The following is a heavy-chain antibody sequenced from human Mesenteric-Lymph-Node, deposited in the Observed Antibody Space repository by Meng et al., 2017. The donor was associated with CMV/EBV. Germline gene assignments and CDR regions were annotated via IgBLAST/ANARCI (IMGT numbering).Heavy chain of an antibody. D-gene: IGHD3-16*01. CDR2: INTNSGGT. CDR3: ARDWAMTDLYNWFAP. J-gene: IGHJ5*02. V-gene: IGHV1-2*02. CDR1: GYSFRKYG. Sequence: SGYSFRKYGINWVRQAPGQGLEWMGWINTNSGGTKYAQKFQDRVSMTRVTSITTVYLELTNLTSDDTAVYYCARDWAMTDLYNWFAPWGQGTLVTVSS.